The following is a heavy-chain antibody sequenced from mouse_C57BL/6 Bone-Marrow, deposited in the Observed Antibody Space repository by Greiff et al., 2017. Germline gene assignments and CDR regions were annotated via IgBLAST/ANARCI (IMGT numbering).Heavy chain of an antibody. Sequence: QVQLKQSGAELARPGASVKLSCKASGYTFTSYGISWVKQRTGQGLEWIGEIYPRSGNTYYNEKFKGKATLTADKSSSTAYMELRSLTSEDSAVYFCARWGFITTVVAPYWYFDVWGTGTTVTVSS. CDR3: ARWGFITTVVAPYWYFDV. J-gene: IGHJ1*03. CDR2: IYPRSGNT. V-gene: IGHV1-81*01. CDR1: GYTFTSYG. D-gene: IGHD1-1*01.